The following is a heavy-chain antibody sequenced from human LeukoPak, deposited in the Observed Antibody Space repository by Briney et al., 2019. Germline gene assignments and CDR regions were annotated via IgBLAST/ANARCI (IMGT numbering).Heavy chain of an antibody. CDR2: ISGSGGST. J-gene: IGHJ3*02. CDR1: GFTFSSYA. V-gene: IGHV3-23*01. Sequence: GGSLRLSCAASGFTFSSYAMTWVRQAPGKGLEWVSAISGSGGSTYYADSVKGRFTISRDNSKNTLYLQMNSLRAEDTAVYYCAKGSRQWLATGAFDIWGQGTMVTVSS. D-gene: IGHD6-19*01. CDR3: AKGSRQWLATGAFDI.